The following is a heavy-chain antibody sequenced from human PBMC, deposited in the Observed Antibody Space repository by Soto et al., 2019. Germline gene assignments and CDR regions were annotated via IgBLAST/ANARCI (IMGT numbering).Heavy chain of an antibody. J-gene: IGHJ6*02. V-gene: IGHV3-30*18. D-gene: IGHD3-3*01. CDR2: ISYDGSNK. CDR3: AKDRGGNTYYDFWSGPYGMDV. Sequence: GGSLRLSCAASGFTFSSYGMHWVRQAPGKGLEWVAVISYDGSNKYYADSAKGRFTISRDNSKNTLYLQMNSLRAEDTAVYYCAKDRGGNTYYDFWSGPYGMDVWDQGTTVTVSS. CDR1: GFTFSSYG.